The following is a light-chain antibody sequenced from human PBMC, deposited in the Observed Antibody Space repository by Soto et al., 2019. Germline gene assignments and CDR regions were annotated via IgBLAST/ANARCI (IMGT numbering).Light chain of an antibody. CDR3: QQYKEWPPKYT. CDR2: GAS. J-gene: IGKJ2*01. Sequence: EIVMTQSPATLTVSPGERAILSSRASQSVSSNLAWYQQKPGQAPRLLIYGASSRATAIPARFSGSGSATEFTLTITSLQSEDFAVYYCQQYKEWPPKYTFGQGTKLEIK. V-gene: IGKV3-15*01. CDR1: QSVSSN.